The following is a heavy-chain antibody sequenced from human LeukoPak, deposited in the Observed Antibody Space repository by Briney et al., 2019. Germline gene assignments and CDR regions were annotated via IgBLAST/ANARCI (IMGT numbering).Heavy chain of an antibody. CDR3: AKDMHYYDSSGLTRFDY. CDR1: GFTFSSYA. V-gene: IGHV3-23*01. J-gene: IGHJ4*02. Sequence: GGSLRLSCAASGFTFSSYAMSWVRQAPGKGLEWVSAISVSGGSTYYADSVKGRFTISRDNSKNTLYLQMNSLRAEDTAVYYCAKDMHYYDSSGLTRFDYWGQGTLVTVSS. CDR2: ISVSGGST. D-gene: IGHD3-22*01.